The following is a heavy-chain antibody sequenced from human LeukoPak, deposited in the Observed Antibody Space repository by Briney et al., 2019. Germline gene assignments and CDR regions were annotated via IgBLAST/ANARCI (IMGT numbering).Heavy chain of an antibody. Sequence: ASVKVSCKASGYTFTSYGISWVRQAPGQGLEWMGWISAYNGNTNYAQKLQGRVTMTTDTSTSTAYMELRSLRSDDTAVYYCARDSDYYDSSGYYSKSGYFQHWGQGTLVTVSS. CDR1: GYTFTSYG. CDR2: ISAYNGNT. D-gene: IGHD3-22*01. CDR3: ARDSDYYDSSGYYSKSGYFQH. V-gene: IGHV1-18*01. J-gene: IGHJ1*01.